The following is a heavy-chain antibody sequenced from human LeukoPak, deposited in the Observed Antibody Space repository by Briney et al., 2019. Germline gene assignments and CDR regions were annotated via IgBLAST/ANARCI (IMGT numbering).Heavy chain of an antibody. CDR1: GGSISSSSYY. Sequence: PSETLSLTCTVSGGSISSSSYYWSWIRQPAGQGPEWIGRIYTSGSTNYNPSLKSRVTMSVDTSKSQFSLKLSSVTAADTAVYYCAREGKDYDSSGWGITTHYFDYWGQGTLVTVSS. D-gene: IGHD3-22*01. CDR2: IYTSGST. CDR3: AREGKDYDSSGWGITTHYFDY. J-gene: IGHJ4*02. V-gene: IGHV4-61*02.